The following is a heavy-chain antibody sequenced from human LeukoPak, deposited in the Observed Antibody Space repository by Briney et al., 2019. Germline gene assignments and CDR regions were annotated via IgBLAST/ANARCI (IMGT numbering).Heavy chain of an antibody. CDR3: ASRKLGNDY. CDR1: GGSVSDYY. Sequence: PSETLSLTCTISGGSVSDYYWSWIRQSPGKGLEWIGYIYHTGSTSYSPSLKSRVTISADTSQNQFSLKLGSVTAADTAVYYCASRKLGNDYWGQGTLVTVSS. V-gene: IGHV4-59*02. J-gene: IGHJ4*02. D-gene: IGHD7-27*01. CDR2: IYHTGST.